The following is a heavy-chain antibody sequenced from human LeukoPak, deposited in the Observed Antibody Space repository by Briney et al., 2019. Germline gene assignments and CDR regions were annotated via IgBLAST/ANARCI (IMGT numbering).Heavy chain of an antibody. CDR3: ARAMEHDAYEAYFNS. J-gene: IGHJ4*02. D-gene: IGHD1/OR15-1a*01. CDR1: GGSISSGYYY. V-gene: IGHV4-61*02. Sequence: MPSQTLSLTCTVSGGSISSGYYYWSRIRQTAGKGLEWIGRIYTRGSTNYNPSLQSRVTISIDRSKNQFSLELISVTAADTAVYYCARAMEHDAYEAYFNSWGQGTLVTVSS. CDR2: IYTRGST.